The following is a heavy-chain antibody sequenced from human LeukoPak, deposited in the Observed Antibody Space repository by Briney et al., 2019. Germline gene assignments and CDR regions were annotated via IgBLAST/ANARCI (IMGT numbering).Heavy chain of an antibody. CDR3: ARAPGISYGDFYFDY. D-gene: IGHD4-17*01. CDR1: GGSISSYY. V-gene: IGHV4-59*01. Sequence: SETLSLTCTVSGGSISSYYWSWIRQPPGKGLEWIGYIYYSGGTNYNPSLKSRVTISVDTSKNQFSLKLTSVTAADTAVYYCARAPGISYGDFYFDYWGQGTLVTVSS. CDR2: IYYSGGT. J-gene: IGHJ4*02.